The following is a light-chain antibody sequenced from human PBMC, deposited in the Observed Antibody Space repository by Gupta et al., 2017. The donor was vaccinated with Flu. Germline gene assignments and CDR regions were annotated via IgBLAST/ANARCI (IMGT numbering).Light chain of an antibody. CDR3: QQYDSYSWT. CDR1: QSISSW. Sequence: DIQMTQSPSTLSAYVGDRVIITCRASQSISSWLAWYQQKPGKAPKLLVYRASSLESGVPSRFSGSGSGTEFTLTISSLQPDDFATYYCQQYDSYSWTFGQGTKVEVK. CDR2: RAS. J-gene: IGKJ1*01. V-gene: IGKV1-5*03.